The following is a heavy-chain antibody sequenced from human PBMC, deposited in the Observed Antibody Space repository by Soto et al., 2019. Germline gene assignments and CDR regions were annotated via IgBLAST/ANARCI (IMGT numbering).Heavy chain of an antibody. CDR1: GFTFSGSA. V-gene: IGHV3-73*01. D-gene: IGHD4-17*01. CDR2: IRSKSNSYAT. J-gene: IGHJ4*02. Sequence: EVPLVESGGGLVQPGGSLKLSCAVSGFTFSGSAMHWVRQASGKGLEWVGRIRSKSNSYATAYAASVKGRFTISRDDSKTTAYPQMNSLKTEDTAVYYCTRGYGDYVRDYWGQGTLVTVSS. CDR3: TRGYGDYVRDY.